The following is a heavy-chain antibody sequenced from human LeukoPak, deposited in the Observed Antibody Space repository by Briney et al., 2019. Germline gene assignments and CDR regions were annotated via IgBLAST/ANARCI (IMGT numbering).Heavy chain of an antibody. CDR3: AKDIPVEMATIGNFDY. J-gene: IGHJ4*02. CDR1: GFTFSSYA. CDR2: ISGSGGST. V-gene: IGHV3-23*01. D-gene: IGHD5-24*01. Sequence: GGSLRLSCAASGFTFSSYAMSWVRQAPGKGLEWVSAISGSGGSTYYADSVKGRFTISRDNSKNTLYLQMNSLRAEDTAVYYCAKDIPVEMATIGNFDYWGQGTLVTVSS.